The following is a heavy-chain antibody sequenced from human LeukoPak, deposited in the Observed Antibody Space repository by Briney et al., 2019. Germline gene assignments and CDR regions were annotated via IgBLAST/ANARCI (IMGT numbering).Heavy chain of an antibody. Sequence: SETLSLTCAVSGGSISSSNWWSWVRQPPGKGLEWIGELYHSGSTNYNPSLKSRVTISVDKSKNQFSLKLSSVTAADTAVYYCARGNKMITFGGVIVMDYFDYWGQGTLVTVSS. J-gene: IGHJ4*02. CDR3: ARGNKMITFGGVIVMDYFDY. CDR2: LYHSGST. CDR1: GGSISSSNW. V-gene: IGHV4-4*02. D-gene: IGHD3-16*02.